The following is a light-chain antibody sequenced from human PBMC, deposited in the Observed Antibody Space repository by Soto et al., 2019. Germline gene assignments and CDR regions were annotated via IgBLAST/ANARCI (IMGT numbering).Light chain of an antibody. V-gene: IGKV1-13*02. CDR1: QGIYSD. CDR2: DAS. Sequence: AIQLTQSPSSLSASVRDRVTITCRASQGIYSDLAWYQQKPGKAPQLLIYDASSLQSGAPSRFSGSGSGTDFTLTISSLQPEDFATYYCQQFYSYPFTFAPGTKVDIK. J-gene: IGKJ3*01. CDR3: QQFYSYPFT.